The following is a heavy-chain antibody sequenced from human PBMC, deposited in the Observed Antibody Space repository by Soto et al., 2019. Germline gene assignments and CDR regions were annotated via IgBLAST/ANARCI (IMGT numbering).Heavy chain of an antibody. CDR3: AREVGYSSGWSMVPPPTLDAFDI. J-gene: IGHJ3*02. V-gene: IGHV1-24*01. CDR2: FDPEDGET. Sequence: ASVKVSCKVSGYTLTELSMHWVRQAPGKGLEWMGGFDPEDGETIYAQKFQGRVTMTTDTSTSTAYMELRSLRSDDTAVYYCAREVGYSSGWSMVPPPTLDAFDIWGQGTMVTVSS. CDR1: GYTLTELS. D-gene: IGHD6-19*01.